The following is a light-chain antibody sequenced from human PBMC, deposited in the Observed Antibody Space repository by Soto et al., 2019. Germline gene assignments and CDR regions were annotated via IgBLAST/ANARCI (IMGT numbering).Light chain of an antibody. J-gene: IGLJ1*01. Sequence: QSVLTQPPSASGTPGQRVTISCSASTSNIGDNTVGWYQHLPGSAPKVLIYVNDQRPSVVPDRFSGSRPGTSASLTISGLKSEDEADYYCASWDDTLNGHVFGTGTKVTAL. CDR3: ASWDDTLNGHV. CDR1: TSNIGDNT. V-gene: IGLV1-44*01. CDR2: VND.